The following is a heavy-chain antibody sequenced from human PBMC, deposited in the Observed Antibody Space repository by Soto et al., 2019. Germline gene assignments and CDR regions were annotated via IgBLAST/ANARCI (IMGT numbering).Heavy chain of an antibody. J-gene: IGHJ6*01. V-gene: IGHV1-8*01. D-gene: IGHD3-3*01. CDR3: ARGRTSYYGFWSGYYTILLYYYYGMDV. Sequence: QVQLVQSGAEVKKPGASVKVSCKASGYTFTSYDINWVRQATGQGLEWMGWMNPNSGNTGYAQKFQGRVTMTRNTSISTAYMELSSLRSEDTAVYYCARGRTSYYGFWSGYYTILLYYYYGMDVW. CDR1: GYTFTSYD. CDR2: MNPNSGNT.